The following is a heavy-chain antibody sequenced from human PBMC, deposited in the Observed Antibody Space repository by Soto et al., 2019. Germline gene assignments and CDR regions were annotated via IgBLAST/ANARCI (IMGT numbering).Heavy chain of an antibody. Sequence: SVKVSCKASGFTFTSSAVQWVRQARGQRLEWIGWIVVGSGNTNYAQKFQERVTITRDMSTSTAYMELSSLRSEDTAVYCCAASMGGVLEPNWFDPWGQGTLVTVSS. V-gene: IGHV1-58*01. J-gene: IGHJ5*02. CDR2: IVVGSGNT. CDR1: GFTFTSSA. D-gene: IGHD3-16*01. CDR3: AASMGGVLEPNWFDP.